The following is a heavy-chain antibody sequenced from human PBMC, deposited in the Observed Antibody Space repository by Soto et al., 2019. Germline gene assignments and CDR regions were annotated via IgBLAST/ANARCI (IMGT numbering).Heavy chain of an antibody. V-gene: IGHV3-15*07. CDR3: TTDRRVVVITSYCYYYYGMDV. CDR1: GFTFSNAW. D-gene: IGHD3-22*01. J-gene: IGHJ6*02. Sequence: EVQLVESGGGLVKPGGSLRLSCAASGFTFSNAWMNWVRQAPGKGLEWVGRIKSKTDGGTTDYAAPVKGRFTISRDDSKNTLYLQMNSLKTEDTAVYYCTTDRRVVVITSYCYYYYGMDVWGQGTTVTVSS. CDR2: IKSKTDGGTT.